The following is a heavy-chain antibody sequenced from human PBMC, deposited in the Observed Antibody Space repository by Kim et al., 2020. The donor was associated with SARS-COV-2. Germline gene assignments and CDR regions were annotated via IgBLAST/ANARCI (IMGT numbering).Heavy chain of an antibody. D-gene: IGHD3-3*01. V-gene: IGHV4-31*03. J-gene: IGHJ4*02. Sequence: SETLSLTCTVSGGSISSGGYYWSWIRQFPGKGLEWIGYVYYSGSTYYNPSLKSRVTISVHTSKNQFSLRLSSVTAADTAVYYCARGRPNADYDFWSNYFGYYFDCWGQGTLVTVSS. CDR1: GGSISSGGYY. CDR2: VYYSGST. CDR3: ARGRPNADYDFWSNYFGYYFDC.